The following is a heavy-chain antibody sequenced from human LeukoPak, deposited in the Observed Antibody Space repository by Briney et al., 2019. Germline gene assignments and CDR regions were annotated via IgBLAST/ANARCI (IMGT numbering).Heavy chain of an antibody. D-gene: IGHD6-13*01. CDR2: IYSSGST. CDR3: ARDSVAAQTTDY. Sequence: QTLSLTCTVSGGSISSGDYYWSWIRQPPGTGLEWIGRIYSSGSTNYNPSLKSRVTISVDTSKNQFSLKLSSVTAADTAVYYCARDSVAAQTTDYWGQGTLVTVSS. CDR1: GGSISSGDYY. J-gene: IGHJ4*02. V-gene: IGHV4-61*02.